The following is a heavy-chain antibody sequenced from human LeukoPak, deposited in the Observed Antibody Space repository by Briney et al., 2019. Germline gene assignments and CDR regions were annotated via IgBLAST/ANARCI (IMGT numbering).Heavy chain of an antibody. CDR1: GGSISSYY. D-gene: IGHD3-10*01. Sequence: NPSETLSLTCTVSGGSISSYYWSWIRQPPGKGLEWIGYIYYSGSTNYNPSLKSRVTISVDTSKNQFSLKLSSVTAADTAVYYCASMVRGATGGYYYYYMDVWGKGTTVTISS. CDR3: ASMVRGATGGYYYYYMDV. CDR2: IYYSGST. J-gene: IGHJ6*03. V-gene: IGHV4-59*01.